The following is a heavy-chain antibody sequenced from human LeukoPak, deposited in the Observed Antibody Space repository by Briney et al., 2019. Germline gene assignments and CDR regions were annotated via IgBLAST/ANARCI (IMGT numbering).Heavy chain of an antibody. Sequence: ASVQVSCKASGYTFTSYGLSWVRQAPGQGLEWMGWISAYNGNTNYAQKLQGRVTMTTDTSTSTDYMELRSLRSDDTAVYYCARGYVLRYFGWLTVDYWGQGTLVTVSS. V-gene: IGHV1-18*01. CDR2: ISAYNGNT. CDR3: ARGYVLRYFGWLTVDY. D-gene: IGHD3-9*01. J-gene: IGHJ4*02. CDR1: GYTFTSYG.